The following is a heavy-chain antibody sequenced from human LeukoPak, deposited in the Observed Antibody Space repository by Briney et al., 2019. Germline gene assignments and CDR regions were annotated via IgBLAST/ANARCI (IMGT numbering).Heavy chain of an antibody. CDR3: ARDSLYDDNGYYHYFDY. CDR1: GFNFSTYN. Sequence: GGSLRLSCAASGFNFSTYNMNWVRQAPGKGLEWVAMIWYDASGQHYADSVKGRFTISRDTSKNTLYLQMNSLRAEDTAVYFCARDSLYDDNGYYHYFDYWGQGTLVTVSS. J-gene: IGHJ4*02. CDR2: IWYDASGQ. V-gene: IGHV3-33*08. D-gene: IGHD3-22*01.